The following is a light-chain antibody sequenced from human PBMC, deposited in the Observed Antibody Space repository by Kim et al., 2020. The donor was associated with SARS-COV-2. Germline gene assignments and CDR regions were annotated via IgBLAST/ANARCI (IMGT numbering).Light chain of an antibody. CDR1: QSVSSN. V-gene: IGKV3-15*01. J-gene: IGKJ2*02. CDR3: QQYKNWPPSGT. Sequence: EIVMTQSPATLSVSPGERATLSCRASQSVSSNLAWYQQKPGQAPRLLIYGASTRATGIPARFSGSGSGTEFTLTISSLQSEDFAVYYCQQYKNWPPSGTFGQGTKLEI. CDR2: GAS.